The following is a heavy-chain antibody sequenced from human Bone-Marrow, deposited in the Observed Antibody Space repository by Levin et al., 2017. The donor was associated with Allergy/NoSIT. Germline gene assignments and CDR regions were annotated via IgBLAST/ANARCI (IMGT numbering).Heavy chain of an antibody. Sequence: GESLKISCVVSGFTVSNYYMNWVRQAPGRGLDWVSLIYSTGVTKYADSVKGRFTISRDSSKNTLYLQMDRLRVEDTGVYYCARDGPAKPWAWGQGTMVTVSS. J-gene: IGHJ3*01. CDR1: GFTVSNYY. CDR2: IYSTGVT. V-gene: IGHV3-53*01. D-gene: IGHD3/OR15-3a*01. CDR3: ARDGPAKPWA.